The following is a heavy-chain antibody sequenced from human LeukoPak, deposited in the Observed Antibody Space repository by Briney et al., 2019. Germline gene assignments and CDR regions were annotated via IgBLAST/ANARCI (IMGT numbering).Heavy chain of an antibody. J-gene: IGHJ4*02. Sequence: GGSLRLSCAASGFTFSSYWMHWVRHAPGKGLVWVSRINSDGSSTSYADSVKGRFTISRDNAKNTLYLQMNSLRAEDTAVYYCAKDRQWLVNYFDYWGQGTLVTVSS. D-gene: IGHD6-19*01. CDR3: AKDRQWLVNYFDY. V-gene: IGHV3-74*01. CDR1: GFTFSSYW. CDR2: INSDGSST.